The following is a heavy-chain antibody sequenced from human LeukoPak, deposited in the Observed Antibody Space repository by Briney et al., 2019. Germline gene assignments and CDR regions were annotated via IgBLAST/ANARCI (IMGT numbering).Heavy chain of an antibody. CDR1: GFTFSSYA. Sequence: EPGGSLRLSCAASGFTFSSYAMSWVRQAPGEGLEWVSAISGSGGSTYYADSVKGRFTISRDNSKNTLYLQMNSLRAEDTAVYYCAKDHYYDSSGYSDYWGQGTLVTVSS. J-gene: IGHJ4*02. V-gene: IGHV3-23*01. CDR2: ISGSGGST. D-gene: IGHD3-22*01. CDR3: AKDHYYDSSGYSDY.